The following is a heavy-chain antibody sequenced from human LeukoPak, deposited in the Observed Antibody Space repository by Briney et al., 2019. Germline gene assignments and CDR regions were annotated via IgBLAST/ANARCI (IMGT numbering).Heavy chain of an antibody. D-gene: IGHD3-22*01. V-gene: IGHV1-46*01. CDR1: GFTFTGYY. CDR3: ARDRRSGFDAFDI. CDR2: INPSGGST. J-gene: IGHJ3*02. Sequence: ASVKVSCKASGFTFTGYYMHWVRQAPGQGLEWMGIINPSGGSTSYAQKFQGRVTMTRDTSTSTVYMELSSLRSEDTAVYYCARDRRSGFDAFDIWGQGTMVTVSS.